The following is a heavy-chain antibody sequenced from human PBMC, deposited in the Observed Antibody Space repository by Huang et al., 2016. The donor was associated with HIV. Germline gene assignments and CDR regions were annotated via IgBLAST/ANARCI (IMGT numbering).Heavy chain of an antibody. Sequence: QLLLQESGPGLVKPSEALALTCAVSGGSIRSSDYHWGWIRQPPGKGLEWIGSLYYKESTHYSPSLKSRVTIAVDTSKNLFFLNLTSMTAADTAVYYCARHREGPVAYYSGWGSHLNYMDVWGRGRTVVVSS. V-gene: IGHV4-39*01. CDR2: LYYKEST. D-gene: IGHD3-10*01. CDR1: GGSIRSSDYH. J-gene: IGHJ6*03. CDR3: ARHREGPVAYYSGWGSHLNYMDV.